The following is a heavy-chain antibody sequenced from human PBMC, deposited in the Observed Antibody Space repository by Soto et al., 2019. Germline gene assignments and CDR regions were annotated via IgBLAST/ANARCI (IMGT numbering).Heavy chain of an antibody. V-gene: IGHV4-59*01. CDR3: AREREYCSGGSSYTRGPFGY. J-gene: IGHJ4*02. CDR1: GXSISSYY. CDR2: IYYSGST. D-gene: IGHD2-15*01. Sequence: LSLTSTVSGXSISSYYWIWIRQPPGKGLECIGYIYYSGSTNYNPSLKGRVTISVDTSKNQFSLKLSSVTAADTAVYYCAREREYCSGGSSYTRGPFGYGGQGTLVAV.